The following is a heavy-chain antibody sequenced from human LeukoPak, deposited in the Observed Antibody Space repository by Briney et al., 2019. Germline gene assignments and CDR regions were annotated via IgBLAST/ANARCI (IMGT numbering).Heavy chain of an antibody. CDR1: GFTFSSYG. CDR2: IWYDGSNK. Sequence: GGSLRLSCAASGFTFSSYGMHWVRQAPGKGLEWVAVIWYDGSNKYYADSVKGRFTISRDNSKNTLYLQMNSLRAEDTAVYYCARATLTNSGYDLAHFDYWGQGTLVTVSS. D-gene: IGHD5-12*01. V-gene: IGHV3-33*01. J-gene: IGHJ4*02. CDR3: ARATLTNSGYDLAHFDY.